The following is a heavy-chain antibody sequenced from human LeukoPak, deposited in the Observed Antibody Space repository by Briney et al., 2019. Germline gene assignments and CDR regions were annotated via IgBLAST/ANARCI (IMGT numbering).Heavy chain of an antibody. J-gene: IGHJ4*02. CDR2: VYTGDSDS. CDR1: GYRFTNYW. V-gene: IGHV5-51*01. CDR3: SRQGVYFSDNSAYDY. D-gene: IGHD3-22*01. Sequence: PGESLKISCKGTGYRFTNYWIGWVRQIPGKGLELMGSVYTGDSDSSYSPSFQGQVTITAAKSITTAYAQWSSRKASDTAKYYCSRQGVYFSDNSAYDYWGQGTLVTVSS.